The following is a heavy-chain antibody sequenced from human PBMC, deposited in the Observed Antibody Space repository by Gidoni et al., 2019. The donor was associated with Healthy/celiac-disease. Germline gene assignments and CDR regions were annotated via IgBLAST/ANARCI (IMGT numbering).Heavy chain of an antibody. V-gene: IGHV5-51*01. CDR1: GYSFTSYW. Sequence: EVQLVQSGAEVKKPGASLKISCKGSGYSFTSYWIGWVRQMHGKGLEWMGIIYPGDSDTRYSPSFQGQVTISADKSISTAYLQWSSLKASDTAMYYCARQKGYYGHKDASDIWGQGTMVTVSS. D-gene: IGHD3-22*01. CDR3: ARQKGYYGHKDASDI. J-gene: IGHJ3*02. CDR2: IYPGDSDT.